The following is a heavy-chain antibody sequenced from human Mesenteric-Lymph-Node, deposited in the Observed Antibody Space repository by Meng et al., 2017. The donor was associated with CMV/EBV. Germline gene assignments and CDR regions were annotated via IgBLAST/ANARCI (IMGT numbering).Heavy chain of an antibody. D-gene: IGHD2/OR15-2a*01. J-gene: IGHJ4*02. Sequence: VQLQESGPGLVKPSETLSLTCIGSGVSVTSGAYPWSWIRQSPGKGLEWIGYIYGTGITIYNPSLKSRVTILLETSKNQFSLKLNSVTTADTAVYYCAKSRSSTPGIVDDWGQGTLVTVSS. CDR1: GVSVTSGAYP. CDR3: AKSRSSTPGIVDD. V-gene: IGHV4-61*08. CDR2: IYGTGIT.